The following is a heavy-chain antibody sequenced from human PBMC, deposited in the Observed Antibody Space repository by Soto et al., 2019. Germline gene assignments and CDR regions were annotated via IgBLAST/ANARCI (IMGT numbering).Heavy chain of an antibody. V-gene: IGHV3-7*01. CDR1: GFTISSGW. CDR3: ARPPRPPAGGGFGYMDV. Sequence: EVQLVESGGGLVQPGGSLSLSCAASGFTISSGWMTWVRQAPGEGLEWVVGIQEDGTEKYYVDSVKGRFTISRDNAKNLLYLQMNSLRAEDTAVYYCARPPRPPAGGGFGYMDVWGKGTTVTVSS. J-gene: IGHJ6*03. CDR2: IQEDGTEK. D-gene: IGHD6-25*01.